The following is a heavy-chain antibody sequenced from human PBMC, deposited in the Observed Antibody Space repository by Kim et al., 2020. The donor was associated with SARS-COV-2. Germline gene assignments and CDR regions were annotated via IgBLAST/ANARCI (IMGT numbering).Heavy chain of an antibody. D-gene: IGHD3-16*01. CDR2: ISHRGSP. CDR3: AGFSADMMSMMWGRGGWFDP. CDR1: GGSISSLSW. J-gene: IGHJ5*02. Sequence: SETLSLTCDVSGGSISSLSWWSWVRQAPGKGLEWIGEISHRGSPNYHPSLKSRMTISIDSSKNQFSLKLTSVTAADTAIYFCAGFSADMMSMMWGRGGWFDPWGQGTLVTVSS. V-gene: IGHV4-4*02.